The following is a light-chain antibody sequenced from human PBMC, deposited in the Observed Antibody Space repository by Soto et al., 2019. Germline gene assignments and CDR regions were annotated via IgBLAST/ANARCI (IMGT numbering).Light chain of an antibody. J-gene: IGKJ3*01. CDR3: QHFKNWPPTVT. CDR1: QTLSSN. CDR2: GAS. Sequence: TQSPDVLSLSPGQTATLSCRATQTLSSNLAWYQQRPGQAPRLLIYGASIRATGVPARFSGSGSGSEFTLTISSLQSDDFGIYYCQHFKNWPPTVTFGPGTKVDLK. V-gene: IGKV3D-15*01.